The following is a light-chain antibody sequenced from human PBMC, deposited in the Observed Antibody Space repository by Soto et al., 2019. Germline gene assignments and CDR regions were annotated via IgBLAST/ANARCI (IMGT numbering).Light chain of an antibody. J-gene: IGLJ1*01. Sequence: VRTRPPSVSGAAGQGVAISCSGSSSNIGAGYDVQWYRQFPGTAPKLIIYANSDRPSGVPDRFSGSKSGTSASLAITGLQAEDEADYYCQSYDSSLIVPKVFGTGTKVTVL. CDR2: ANS. CDR3: QSYDSSLIVPKV. V-gene: IGLV1-40*01. CDR1: SSNIGAGYD.